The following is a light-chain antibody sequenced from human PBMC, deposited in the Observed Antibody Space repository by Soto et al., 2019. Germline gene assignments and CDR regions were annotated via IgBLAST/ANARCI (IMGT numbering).Light chain of an antibody. Sequence: EIVLTQSPDTLSLSPGERATLSCRASQSVRNNYLAWYQQKPGQAPRFLIYDASSRATGIPDRLSGSGSGTDFTLTISRLEPEDFAVYYCQQYGSSPLTFGGGTKVEIK. CDR3: QQYGSSPLT. J-gene: IGKJ4*01. CDR2: DAS. CDR1: QSVRNNY. V-gene: IGKV3-20*01.